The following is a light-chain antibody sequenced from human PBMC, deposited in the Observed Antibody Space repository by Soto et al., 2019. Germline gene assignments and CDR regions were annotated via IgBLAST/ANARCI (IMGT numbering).Light chain of an antibody. Sequence: QSALTQPPSASGSPGQSVTISCTGSSSDVGGYNYVSWYQQHPGKAPKLMIYEVSKRPSGVPDRLSGSKSGNTASLTVSGLQAEDEADYYCSSSGGSNTVVFGGGTKVTVL. CDR2: EVS. J-gene: IGLJ2*01. V-gene: IGLV2-8*01. CDR3: SSSGGSNTVV. CDR1: SSDVGGYNY.